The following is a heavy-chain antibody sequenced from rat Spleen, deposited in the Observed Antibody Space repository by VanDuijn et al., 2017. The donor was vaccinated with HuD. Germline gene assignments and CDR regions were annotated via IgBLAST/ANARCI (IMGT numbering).Heavy chain of an antibody. D-gene: IGHD4-3*01. J-gene: IGHJ4*01. Sequence: EVQLVESGGGLVQPGRSLKLSCAASGFTFSDYNMAWVRQAPKKGLEWVATIIYDGSRTYYRDSVKGRFTISRDNAKSTLYLQMDSLRSEDTATYYCATLGSGYVGVMDAWGQGASVTVSS. CDR3: ATLGSGYVGVMDA. CDR1: GFTFSDYN. V-gene: IGHV5S10*01. CDR2: IIYDGSRT.